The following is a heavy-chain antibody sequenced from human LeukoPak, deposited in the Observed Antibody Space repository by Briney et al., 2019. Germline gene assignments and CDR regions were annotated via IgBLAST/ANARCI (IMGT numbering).Heavy chain of an antibody. Sequence: SSETLSPTCTVSGGSISSYYWSWIRQPPGKGLEWIGYIYYSGSTNYNPSLKSRVTISVDTSKNQFSLKLSSVTAADTAVYYCARASYYYDSSGYYIYFDYWGQGTLVTVSS. CDR1: GGSISSYY. CDR2: IYYSGST. CDR3: ARASYYYDSSGYYIYFDY. V-gene: IGHV4-59*01. J-gene: IGHJ4*02. D-gene: IGHD3-22*01.